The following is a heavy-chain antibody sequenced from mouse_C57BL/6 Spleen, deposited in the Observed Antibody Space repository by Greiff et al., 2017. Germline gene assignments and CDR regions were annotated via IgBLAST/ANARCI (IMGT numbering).Heavy chain of an antibody. Sequence: QVQLQQPGAELVKPGASVTLSCKASGYTFTSYWMHWVKQRPGQGLEWIGMIHPNSGSTNYNQKFKDKATLTADKSSSTAYMQLSSLTYDDSAVYYCASLPGGFAYWGQGTLVTVSA. D-gene: IGHD1-1*01. CDR3: ASLPGGFAY. CDR1: GYTFTSYW. J-gene: IGHJ3*01. V-gene: IGHV1-64*01. CDR2: IHPNSGST.